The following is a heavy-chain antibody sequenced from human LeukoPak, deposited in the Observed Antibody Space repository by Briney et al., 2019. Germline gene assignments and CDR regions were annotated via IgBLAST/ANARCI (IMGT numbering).Heavy chain of an antibody. CDR2: ISGPSDYT. J-gene: IGHJ4*02. CDR3: ARDSGGDDYFDF. CDR1: GLIFHDYS. V-gene: IGHV3-21*01. D-gene: IGHD2-21*01. Sequence: GGSLRLTCVVSGLIFHDYSMNWVRQAPGKGLEWVSSISGPSDYTYYTDSVKGRFTISRDNARNSLYLQMNSLRADDTAIYYCARDSGGDDYFDFWGQGTLVTVSS.